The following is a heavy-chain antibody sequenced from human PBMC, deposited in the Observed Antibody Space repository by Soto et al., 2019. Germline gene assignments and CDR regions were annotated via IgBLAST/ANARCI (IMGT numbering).Heavy chain of an antibody. CDR1: GGSIRSSNYY. Sequence: SETLSLTCTVSGGSIRSSNYYWAWVRQPPGKGLEWIANIYYSGDAYFHPSLRSRLTVSVDTSKNQFSLKLSSLTAADTAMYYCASLQVPGNFDYWGQGTLVTVSS. D-gene: IGHD6-13*01. CDR3: ASLQVPGNFDY. CDR2: IYYSGDA. J-gene: IGHJ4*02. V-gene: IGHV4-39*01.